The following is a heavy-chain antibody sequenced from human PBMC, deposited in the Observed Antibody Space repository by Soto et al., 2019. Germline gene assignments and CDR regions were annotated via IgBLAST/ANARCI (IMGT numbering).Heavy chain of an antibody. CDR1: GFTFDVYA. CDR2: ISWNSGSI. Sequence: EVQLVESGGGLVQPGRSLRLSCAASGFTFDVYAMHWVRQAPGKGLEWVSGISWNSGSIGYAASVKGRFTISRDNAKNSLYLQMNSLRAEDTALYDCAKNILPYCSSTSCPVDYWGQRTRVTVSS. D-gene: IGHD2-2*01. V-gene: IGHV3-9*01. J-gene: IGHJ4*02. CDR3: AKNILPYCSSTSCPVDY.